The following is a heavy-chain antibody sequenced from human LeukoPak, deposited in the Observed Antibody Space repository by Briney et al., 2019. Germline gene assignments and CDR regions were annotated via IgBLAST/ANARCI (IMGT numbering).Heavy chain of an antibody. V-gene: IGHV1-46*01. D-gene: IGHD3-9*01. CDR3: ARIPGPPKYDILTGYYTDDY. CDR2: INPIGGST. J-gene: IGHJ4*02. Sequence: GASVKVSCKPSGYTFTSYYMHWVRHAPGQGLEWMGIINPIGGSTSYAQKFQGRVTMTRDTSTSTVYMELSSLRSEDTAVYYCARIPGPPKYDILTGYYTDDYWGQGTLVTVSS. CDR1: GYTFTSYY.